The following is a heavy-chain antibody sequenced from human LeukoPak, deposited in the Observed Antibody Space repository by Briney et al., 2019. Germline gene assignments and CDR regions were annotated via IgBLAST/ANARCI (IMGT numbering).Heavy chain of an antibody. J-gene: IGHJ4*02. Sequence: GGSLRLSCAASGFTFSNYAVNWVRQAPGKGLEWVSDIYSGSSNSYAAYVNGRFTSSRDNPKNTPYLQMNSLRAEDTAVYYCAREGEMATPYYFDYWGQGTLVTVSS. V-gene: IGHV3-66*01. CDR2: IYSGSSN. CDR3: AREGEMATPYYFDY. CDR1: GFTFSNYA. D-gene: IGHD5-24*01.